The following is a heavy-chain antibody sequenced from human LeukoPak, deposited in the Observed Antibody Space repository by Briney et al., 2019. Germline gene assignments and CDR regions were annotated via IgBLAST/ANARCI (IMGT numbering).Heavy chain of an antibody. CDR3: ARGHYYYDSSGYYYFDY. CDR1: GYTFTSYY. CDR2: IYPSGGST. D-gene: IGHD3-22*01. Sequence: ASVKVSCKASGYTFTSYYMRWVRQAPGRGLEWMGIIYPSGGSTSYAQKFQGRVTMTRDTSTSTVYMELSSLRSEDTAVYYCARGHYYYDSSGYYYFDYWGQGTLVTVSS. J-gene: IGHJ4*02. V-gene: IGHV1-46*01.